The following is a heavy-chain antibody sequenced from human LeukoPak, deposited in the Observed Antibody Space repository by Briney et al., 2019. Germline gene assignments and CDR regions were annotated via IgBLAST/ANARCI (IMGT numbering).Heavy chain of an antibody. CDR3: ARYGSGTSYITNYFDY. J-gene: IGHJ4*02. CDR1: GFTFSSYS. Sequence: GGSLRLSCAASGFTFSSYSMNWVRQAPWKGLEWVSYISSDSRTIYYADSVKGRFTISRDNAKNSLYLQMKSLRDEDTAVYYCARYGSGTSYITNYFDYWGQGTLVTVSS. CDR2: ISSDSRTI. V-gene: IGHV3-48*02. D-gene: IGHD3-10*01.